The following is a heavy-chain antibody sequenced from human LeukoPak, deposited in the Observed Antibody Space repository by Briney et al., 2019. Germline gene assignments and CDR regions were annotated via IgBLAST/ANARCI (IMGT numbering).Heavy chain of an antibody. CDR3: ARQYSSGWYGYFDY. D-gene: IGHD6-19*01. Sequence: SETLSLTCTVSGGSISSSSYYWGWLRQPPGKGLEWIGSIYYSGSTYYNPSLKSRVTISVDTSKNQFSLKLSSVTAADTAVYYCARQYSSGWYGYFDYWGQGTLVTVSS. CDR2: IYYSGST. CDR1: GGSISSSSYY. J-gene: IGHJ4*02. V-gene: IGHV4-39*01.